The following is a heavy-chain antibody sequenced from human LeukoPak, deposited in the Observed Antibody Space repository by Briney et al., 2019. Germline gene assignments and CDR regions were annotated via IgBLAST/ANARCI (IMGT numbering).Heavy chain of an antibody. CDR2: ISNDGDNK. Sequence: PGRSLRLSCAASGFIFSTYAMRWVRQAPGKGLEWVAVISNDGDNKYYADSVKGRFTISRDNSKNTLYLQMNSLTAADTAVYKCGKNPGGYCSSITCYSSWLDSWGQGTLVTVSS. D-gene: IGHD2-2*02. V-gene: IGHV3-30*01. CDR3: GKNPGGYCSSITCYSSWLDS. J-gene: IGHJ5*01. CDR1: GFIFSTYA.